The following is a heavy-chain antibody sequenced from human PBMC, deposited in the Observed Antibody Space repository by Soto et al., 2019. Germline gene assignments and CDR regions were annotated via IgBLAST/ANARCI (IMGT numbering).Heavy chain of an antibody. D-gene: IGHD3-9*01. Sequence: QVQLVESGGGVVQPGRSLRLSCAASGFTFSSYGMHWVRQAPGKGLEWVAVISYDGSNKYYADSVKGRFTISRDNSKNTLYLQMNSLRAEDTAVYYCAKDHFQPNFDWLPTSYYGMDVWGQGTTVTVSS. J-gene: IGHJ6*02. CDR1: GFTFSSYG. V-gene: IGHV3-30*18. CDR3: AKDHFQPNFDWLPTSYYGMDV. CDR2: ISYDGSNK.